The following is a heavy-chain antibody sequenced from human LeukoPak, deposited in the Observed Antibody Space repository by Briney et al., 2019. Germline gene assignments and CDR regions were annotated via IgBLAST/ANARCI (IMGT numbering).Heavy chain of an antibody. V-gene: IGHV1-18*01. CDR2: ISAHNGNT. J-gene: IGHJ5*02. Sequence: ASVKVSCKASGYTFTSYGISWVRQAPGQGLEWMGWISAHNGNTNYAQKLQGRVTMTTDTSTSTAYMELRSLRSDDTAVYYCARDIVVVPAAMPGNWFDPWGQGTLVTVSS. CDR1: GYTFTSYG. CDR3: ARDIVVVPAAMPGNWFDP. D-gene: IGHD2-2*01.